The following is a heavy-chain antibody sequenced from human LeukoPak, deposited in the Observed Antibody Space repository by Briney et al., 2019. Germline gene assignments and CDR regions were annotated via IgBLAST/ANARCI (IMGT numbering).Heavy chain of an antibody. CDR1: GFTFNGYA. J-gene: IGHJ3*02. CDR2: ISWNSGRI. CDR3: AKAPSGDGSGYYTDAFDI. V-gene: IGHV3-9*01. Sequence: PGGSLRLSCAASGFTFNGYAMHWVRQAPGKGLEWVSGISWNSGRIGYADSVKGRFTISRDNAKNSLYLQMNSLRAEDTAFYYCAKAPSGDGSGYYTDAFDIWGQGTMVTVSS. D-gene: IGHD3-22*01.